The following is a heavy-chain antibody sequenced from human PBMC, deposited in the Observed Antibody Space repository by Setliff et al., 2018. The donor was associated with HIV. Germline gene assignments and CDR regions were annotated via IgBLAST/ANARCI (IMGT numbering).Heavy chain of an antibody. D-gene: IGHD3-9*01. CDR1: GGSISSGSYY. V-gene: IGHV4-61*09. J-gene: IGHJ3*02. CDR2: IYTSGST. CDR3: ARRERYYDILTGRVFDGFDI. Sequence: SETLSLTCTVSGGSISSGSYYWSWIRQPAGKGLEWIGHIYTSGSTNYNPSLRSRVTISVDTSKNHFSLKLSSVPAADTAVYYCARRERYYDILTGRVFDGFDIWGQGTMVTVSS.